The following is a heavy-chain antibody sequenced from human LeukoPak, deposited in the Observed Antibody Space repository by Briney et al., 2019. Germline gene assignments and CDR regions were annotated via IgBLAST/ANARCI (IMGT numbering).Heavy chain of an antibody. D-gene: IGHD2-15*01. CDR3: ARTCSGGSCSTPNWFDP. Sequence: SVKVSCKASGGTFSSYAISWVRQAPGQGLEWMGRIIPILGIANYAQKFQGRVTITADKSTSTAYMELSSLRSGDTAVYYCARTCSGGSCSTPNWFDPWGQGTLVTVSS. CDR2: IIPILGIA. CDR1: GGTFSSYA. J-gene: IGHJ5*02. V-gene: IGHV1-69*04.